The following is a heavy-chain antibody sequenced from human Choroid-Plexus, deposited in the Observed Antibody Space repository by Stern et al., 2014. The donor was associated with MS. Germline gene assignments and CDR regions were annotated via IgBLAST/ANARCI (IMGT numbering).Heavy chain of an antibody. V-gene: IGHV3-30*18. CDR1: GFTFGSCA. CDR3: AKDRQYLTYFFDH. D-gene: IGHD2/OR15-2a*01. J-gene: IGHJ5*02. CDR2: VSYDGSNK. Sequence: VQLVESGGGVVQPGRPLRLSCVASGFTFGSCAIHWVRQAPGKGREWGSGVSYDGSNKYYADSVKGRFTISRDNSQNTLYMQMSSLRPEDTAVYYCAKDRQYLTYFFDHWGQGSLVTVSS.